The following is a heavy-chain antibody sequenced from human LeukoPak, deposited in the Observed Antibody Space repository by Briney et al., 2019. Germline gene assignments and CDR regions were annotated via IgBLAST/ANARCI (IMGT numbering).Heavy chain of an antibody. CDR3: ARVGGITMIVVLITDAFDI. CDR1: GGSTSTYY. J-gene: IGHJ3*02. Sequence: SETLSLTCTVSGGSTSTYYWSWIRQPAGKGLEWIGRIYTSGSTNYNPSLKSRVTISVDTSKNQFSLKLRSVTAADTAVYYCARVGGITMIVVLITDAFDIWGQGTMVTVSS. V-gene: IGHV4-4*07. D-gene: IGHD3-22*01. CDR2: IYTSGST.